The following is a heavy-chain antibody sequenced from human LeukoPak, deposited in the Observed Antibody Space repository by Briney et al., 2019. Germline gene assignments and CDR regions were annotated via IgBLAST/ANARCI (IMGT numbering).Heavy chain of an antibody. J-gene: IGHJ5*02. V-gene: IGHV4-39*07. CDR2: IYYSGST. CDR3: ARGAAGFFDP. Sequence: SETLSLTCTVSGGSISSSSYYWGWIRQPPGKGLEWIGSIYYSGSTYYNPSLKSRVTISVDTSKNQFSLKLSSVTAADTAVYYCARGAAGFFDPWGQGTLVTVSS. CDR1: GGSISSSSYY. D-gene: IGHD2-15*01.